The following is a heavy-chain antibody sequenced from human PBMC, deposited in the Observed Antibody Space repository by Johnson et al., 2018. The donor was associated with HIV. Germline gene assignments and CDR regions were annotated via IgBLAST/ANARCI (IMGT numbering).Heavy chain of an antibody. V-gene: IGHV3-15*01. J-gene: IGHJ3*02. D-gene: IGHD3-22*01. CDR1: GFTFTNAW. Sequence: VESGGDLVKPGGSLRLSCAASGFTFTNAWMNWVRQAPGKGLEWVGRIKSKSDGGASDYAATVKGRFSISRDDSKKTLVLEMNSLKTEDTAVYYCTSERGRYYDSSNDAFDIWGQGTMVTVSS. CDR3: TSERGRYYDSSNDAFDI. CDR2: IKSKSDGGAS.